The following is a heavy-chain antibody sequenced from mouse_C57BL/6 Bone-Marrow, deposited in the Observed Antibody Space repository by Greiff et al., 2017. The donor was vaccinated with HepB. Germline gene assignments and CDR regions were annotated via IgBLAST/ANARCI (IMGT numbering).Heavy chain of an antibody. CDR2: IDPETGGT. Sequence: QVQLQQSGAELVRPGASVTLSCKASGYTFTDYEMHWVKQTPVHGLEWIGAIDPETGGTAYNQKFKGKAILTADKSSSTAYMELRSLTSEDSAVYYCTRKVVAGMDYWGQGTSVTVSS. J-gene: IGHJ4*01. V-gene: IGHV1-15*01. CDR1: GYTFTDYE. D-gene: IGHD1-1*01. CDR3: TRKVVAGMDY.